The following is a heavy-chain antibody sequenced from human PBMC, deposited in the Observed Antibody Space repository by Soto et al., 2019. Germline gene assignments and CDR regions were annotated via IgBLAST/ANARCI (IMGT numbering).Heavy chain of an antibody. CDR2: IKSNNDGGTI. CDR1: GGMINYSW. V-gene: IGHV3-15*01. CDR3: AADSPESNGWLDY. D-gene: IGHD2-8*01. Sequence: GGSLRLSCTASGGMINYSWMSWIRQAPGKGLEWVARIKSNNDGGTIDYAASVRGRFTISRDDSKNTLYLQMNALKTEDTAVYYCAADSPESNGWLDYWGHGTLVTVSS. J-gene: IGHJ5*01.